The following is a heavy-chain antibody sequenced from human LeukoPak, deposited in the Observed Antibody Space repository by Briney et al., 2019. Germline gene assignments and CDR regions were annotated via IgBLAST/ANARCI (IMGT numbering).Heavy chain of an antibody. Sequence: GGSLRLSCAASGFTFSSYGMHWVRQAPGKGLEWVAVISYDGSNKYYADSVKGRFTISRDNSKNTLYLQMNSLRAEDTAVYYCAKGYHLYSPGVFCDSWGQGTLVTVSS. CDR1: GFTFSSYG. V-gene: IGHV3-30*18. CDR2: ISYDGSNK. CDR3: AKGYHLYSPGVFCDS. D-gene: IGHD3-16*01. J-gene: IGHJ4*02.